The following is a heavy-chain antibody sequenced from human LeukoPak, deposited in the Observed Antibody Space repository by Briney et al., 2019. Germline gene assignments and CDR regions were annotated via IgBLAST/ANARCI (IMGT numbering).Heavy chain of an antibody. D-gene: IGHD3-9*01. J-gene: IGHJ6*03. V-gene: IGHV3-23*01. Sequence: GGSLTLSCAASRFTFNSYAVMWLPQAPGKGLEGVSTISGSGGSTSYAVPVKGRFTISRDNSKNSLYLQMNSLRAEDTAVYYWARVQSEQIVLRLFDWLSDYYYYYMYVWGKGTTVTISS. CDR2: ISGSGGST. CDR3: ARVQSEQIVLRLFDWLSDYYYYYMYV. CDR1: RFTFNSYA.